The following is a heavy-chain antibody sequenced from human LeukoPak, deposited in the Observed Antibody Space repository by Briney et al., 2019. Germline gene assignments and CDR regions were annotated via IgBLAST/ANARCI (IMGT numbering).Heavy chain of an antibody. D-gene: IGHD3-10*01. CDR1: GFTFSSYS. Sequence: GGSLRLSCAASGFTFSSYSMNWVRQAPGKGLEWVSYISSDSRTIYYADSVKGRFTISRDNARNSLYLQMKSLRDEDTAVYYCARYGSGTSYITNYFDYWGQGTLVTVSS. CDR2: ISSDSRTI. V-gene: IGHV3-48*02. CDR3: ARYGSGTSYITNYFDY. J-gene: IGHJ4*02.